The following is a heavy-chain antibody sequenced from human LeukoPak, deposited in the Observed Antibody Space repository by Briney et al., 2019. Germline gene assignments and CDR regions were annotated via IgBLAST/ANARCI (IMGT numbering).Heavy chain of an antibody. CDR1: GGSISSYY. D-gene: IGHD3-16*01. J-gene: IGHJ3*02. V-gene: IGHV4-4*09. CDR3: ARDYGKEGFDI. CDR2: IYTSGST. Sequence: KPSETLSLTCTVSGGSISSYYWSWIRQPPGKGLEWIGYIYTSGSTNYNPSLKSRVTMSVDTSKNQFSLKLSSVTAADTAVYYCARDYGKEGFDIWGQGTMVTVSS.